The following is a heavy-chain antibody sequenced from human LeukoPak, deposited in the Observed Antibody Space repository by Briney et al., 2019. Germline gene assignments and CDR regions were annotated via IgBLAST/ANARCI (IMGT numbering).Heavy chain of an antibody. CDR2: VSGRGSST. CDR3: AKYTSPYSFDY. CDR1: GFTFNNYV. V-gene: IGHV3-23*01. D-gene: IGHD1-1*01. J-gene: IGHJ4*02. Sequence: GGSLRISCEGPGFTFNNYVMTWVRQAPGKGLKWVSGVSGRGSSTYYADSVKGRFTISRDNSQNTVYLTLKSLRAEHMAIYFCAKYTSPYSFDYWGEGILVTVSS.